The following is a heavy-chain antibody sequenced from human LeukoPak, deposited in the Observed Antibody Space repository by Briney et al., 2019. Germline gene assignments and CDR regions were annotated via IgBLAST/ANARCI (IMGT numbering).Heavy chain of an antibody. V-gene: IGHV1-69*13. CDR1: GGTFSSYA. Sequence: ASVKVSCKASGGTFSSYAISWVRQAPGQGLEWMGGIIPIFGTANYAQKFQGRVTITADESTSTAYMELSSLRSEDTAVYYCASEYYDFWSGQYYYYMDVWGKGTTVTVSS. J-gene: IGHJ6*03. CDR2: IIPIFGTA. CDR3: ASEYYDFWSGQYYYYMDV. D-gene: IGHD3-3*01.